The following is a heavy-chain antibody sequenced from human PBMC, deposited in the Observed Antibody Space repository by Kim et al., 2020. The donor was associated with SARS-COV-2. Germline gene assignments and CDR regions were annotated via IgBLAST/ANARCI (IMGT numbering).Heavy chain of an antibody. V-gene: IGHV5-51*01. D-gene: IGHD1-26*01. CDR3: ARHGPNSAIVGATSAFDI. CDR2: IYPGDSDT. Sequence: GESLKISCKGSGYSFTSYWIGWVRQMPGKGLEWMGIIYPGDSDTRYSPSFQGQVTISADKSISTAYLQWSSLKASDTAMYYCARHGPNSAIVGATSAFDIWGQGTMVTVSS. CDR1: GYSFTSYW. J-gene: IGHJ3*02.